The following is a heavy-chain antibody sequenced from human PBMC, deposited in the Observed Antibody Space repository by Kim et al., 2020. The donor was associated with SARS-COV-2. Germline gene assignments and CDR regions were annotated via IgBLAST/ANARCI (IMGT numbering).Heavy chain of an antibody. CDR1: GYSFTSYW. Sequence: GESLQISCKGSGYSFTSYWIGWVRQMPGKGLEWMGIIYPGDSDTRYSPSFQGQVTISADKSISTAYLQWSSLKASDTAMYYCARHSNPYDFWSGYYTHYYYYMDVWGKGTTVTVSS. CDR3: ARHSNPYDFWSGYYTHYYYYMDV. CDR2: IYPGDSDT. V-gene: IGHV5-51*01. D-gene: IGHD3-3*01. J-gene: IGHJ6*03.